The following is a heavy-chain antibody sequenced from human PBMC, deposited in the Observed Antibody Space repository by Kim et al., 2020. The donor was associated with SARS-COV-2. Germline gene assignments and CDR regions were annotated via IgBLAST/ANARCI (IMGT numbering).Heavy chain of an antibody. Sequence: SETLSLTCAVYGGSFSGYYWSWIRQPPGKGLEWIGEINHSGSTNYNPSLKSRVTISVDTSKNQFSLKLSSVTAADTAVYYCARLRTGGSGRFVVRLFDYCGQGALVAVSS. V-gene: IGHV4-34*01. D-gene: IGHD6-19*01. CDR2: INHSGST. J-gene: IGHJ4*02. CDR3: ARLRTGGSGRFVVRLFDY. CDR1: GGSFSGYY.